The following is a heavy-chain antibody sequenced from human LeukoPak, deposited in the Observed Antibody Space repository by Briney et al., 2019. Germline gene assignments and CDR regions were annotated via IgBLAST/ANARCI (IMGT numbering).Heavy chain of an antibody. Sequence: PGRSLRPSCAASGFTFSSYAMHWVRQAPGKGLEWVAVISYDGSNKYYEDSVKGRFTISRDNSKNTLYLQMNSLRAEDTAVYYCARDKRVMITFGGVILDYWGQGTLVTVSS. CDR3: ARDKRVMITFGGVILDY. D-gene: IGHD3-16*02. V-gene: IGHV3-30*04. CDR1: GFTFSSYA. CDR2: ISYDGSNK. J-gene: IGHJ4*02.